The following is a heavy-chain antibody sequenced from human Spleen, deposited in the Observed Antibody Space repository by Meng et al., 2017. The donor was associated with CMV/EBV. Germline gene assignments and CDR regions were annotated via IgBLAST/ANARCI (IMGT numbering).Heavy chain of an antibody. CDR2: INPNSGDT. CDR1: GYTFTSYS. D-gene: IGHD6-19*01. Sequence: ASVKVSCKPSGYTFTSYSIGWVRQAPGQGLEWMGWINPNSGDTNFAQKFQGRVTVTRDRTITTTYMDLTRLTSDDTAVYFCAREAGTGAYFDYWGQGTLVTVSS. J-gene: IGHJ4*02. CDR3: AREAGTGAYFDY. V-gene: IGHV1-2*02.